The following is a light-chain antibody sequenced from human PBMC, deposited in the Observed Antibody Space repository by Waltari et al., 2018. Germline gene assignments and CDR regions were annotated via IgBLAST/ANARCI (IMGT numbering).Light chain of an antibody. CDR1: QSLLHSNGNTY. CDR2: LAS. CDR3: MQAAQTPLT. Sequence: DIVMTLSPVSLPVTPGEPASISCRSSQSLLHSNGNTYLSWFLQKPGQSPQLLISLASNRASGVPDRFSGSGSDTEFTLKITRVEAEDVGVYYCMQAAQTPLTFGGGTKVEIK. V-gene: IGKV2-28*01. J-gene: IGKJ4*01.